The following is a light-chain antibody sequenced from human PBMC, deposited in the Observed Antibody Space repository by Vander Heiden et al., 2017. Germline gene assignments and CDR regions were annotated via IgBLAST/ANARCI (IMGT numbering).Light chain of an antibody. CDR3: AAWDDSLRGWV. J-gene: IGLJ3*02. Sequence: QSVLTQPPSASGTPGQRVTIPCSGSSPNIASNFVQWYQQLPGAAPKVLIYNSNQRPSGVPDRFSGSKSGSSASLAISGLRADDEADYYCAAWDDSLRGWVFGGGTKLTVL. V-gene: IGLV1-47*02. CDR1: SPNIASNF. CDR2: NSN.